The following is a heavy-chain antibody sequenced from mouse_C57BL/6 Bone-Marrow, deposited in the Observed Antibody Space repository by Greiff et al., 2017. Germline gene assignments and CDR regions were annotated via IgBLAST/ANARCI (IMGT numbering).Heavy chain of an antibody. CDR3: AKLGPHPWFAY. V-gene: IGHV1-69*01. CDR2: IDPSDSYT. J-gene: IGHJ3*01. D-gene: IGHD4-1*01. Sequence: VQLKQPGAELVMPGASVKLSCKASGYTFTSYWMHWVKQRPGQGLEWIGEIDPSDSYTNYNQKFKGKSTLTVDKSSSPAYMQLSSLTSEDSAVYACAKLGPHPWFAYWGQGTLVTVSA. CDR1: GYTFTSYW.